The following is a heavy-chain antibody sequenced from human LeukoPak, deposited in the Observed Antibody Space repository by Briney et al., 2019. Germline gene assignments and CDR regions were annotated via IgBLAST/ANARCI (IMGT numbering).Heavy chain of an antibody. D-gene: IGHD3-3*01. J-gene: IGHJ4*02. CDR1: GGSISSSSYY. Sequence: SETLSLTCTVSGGSISSSSYYWGWIRQPPGKGLEWIGSIYYSGSTYYNPSLKSRVTISVDTSKNQFSLKLSSVTAADTAVYYCAGHSVLRFLEWLLFFDYWGQGTLVTVSS. CDR3: AGHSVLRFLEWLLFFDY. V-gene: IGHV4-39*01. CDR2: IYYSGST.